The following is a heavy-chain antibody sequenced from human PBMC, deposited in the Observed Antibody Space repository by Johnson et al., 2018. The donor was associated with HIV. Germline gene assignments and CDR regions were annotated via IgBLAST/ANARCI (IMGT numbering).Heavy chain of an antibody. J-gene: IGHJ3*02. D-gene: IGHD6-13*01. CDR1: GFTVSSEG. Sequence: EVQLVESGGGVVQPGRSLRLSCAVSGFTVSSEGMHWVRQAPGKGLEWVSAISGSGSTRYYADSVKGRFTISRDNAKNSLYLQMNSLRAEDTAVYYCARYQQLVRDGAFDIWGQGTMVTVSS. CDR2: ISGSGSTR. V-gene: IGHV3-48*04. CDR3: ARYQQLVRDGAFDI.